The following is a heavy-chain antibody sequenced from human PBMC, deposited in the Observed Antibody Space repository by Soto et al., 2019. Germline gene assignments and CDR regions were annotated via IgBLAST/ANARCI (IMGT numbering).Heavy chain of an antibody. J-gene: IGHJ4*02. D-gene: IGHD2-15*01. CDR2: INGGNGNT. CDR3: ARDRSCAD. V-gene: IGHV1-3*01. CDR1: GYTYTNYA. Sequence: QVQLVQSGAEVKKPGASVKVSCKASGYTYTNYAIHWVRQAPGQRLEWMGWINGGNGNTKYSQKFQGRVSITRDTSANTAYMGMSSLRSEDTAMYYCARDRSCADWGQGTLVTVSS.